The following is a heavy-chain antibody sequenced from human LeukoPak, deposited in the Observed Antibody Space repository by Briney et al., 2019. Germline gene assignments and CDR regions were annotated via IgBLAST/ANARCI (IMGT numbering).Heavy chain of an antibody. Sequence: GGSLRLSCAAFGFSFSSYWMHWVRQAPGKGLVWVSRISSDGGITNYADSVKGRFTISRDNAKNTLYLQMNSLRAEDTAVYYCARVLYSWNDVVDYWGQGTLVTVSS. CDR3: ARVLYSWNDVVDY. CDR2: ISSDGGIT. D-gene: IGHD1-20*01. V-gene: IGHV3-74*01. J-gene: IGHJ4*02. CDR1: GFSFSSYW.